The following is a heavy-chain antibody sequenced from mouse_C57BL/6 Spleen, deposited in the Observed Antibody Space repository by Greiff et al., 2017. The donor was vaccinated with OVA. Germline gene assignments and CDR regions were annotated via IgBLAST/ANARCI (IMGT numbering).Heavy chain of an antibody. J-gene: IGHJ2*01. V-gene: IGHV7-3*01. CDR2: IRNKANGYTT. CDR1: GFTFTDYY. Sequence: DVMLVESGGGLVQPGGSLSLSCAASGFTFTDYYMSWVRQPPGKALEWLGFIRNKANGYTTEYSASVKGRFTISRDNSQSILYLQMNALRAEDSATYYCARSLGRNYFDDWGQGTTLTVSS. CDR3: ARSLGRNYFDD.